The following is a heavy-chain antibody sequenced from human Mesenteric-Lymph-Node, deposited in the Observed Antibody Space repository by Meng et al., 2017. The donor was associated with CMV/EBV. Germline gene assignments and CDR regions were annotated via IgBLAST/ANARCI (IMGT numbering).Heavy chain of an antibody. CDR3: AREKQQVPDFYFDY. J-gene: IGHJ4*02. D-gene: IGHD6-13*01. Sequence: SGDSISSGGHYWSWIRQHPGKGLQWIGYIYFSGSTYYNPSLKSRVIISLDTSKTQFSLKVSSVTAADTAVYYCAREKQQVPDFYFDYWGQGALVTVSS. CDR2: IYFSGST. V-gene: IGHV4-31*02. CDR1: GDSISSGGHY.